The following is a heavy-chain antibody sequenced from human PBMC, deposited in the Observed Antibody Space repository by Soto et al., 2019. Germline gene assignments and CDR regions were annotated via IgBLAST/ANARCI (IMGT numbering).Heavy chain of an antibody. V-gene: IGHV3-30*18. J-gene: IGHJ3*02. CDR3: AKDRRTAMVGPDAFDI. D-gene: IGHD5-18*01. CDR2: ISYDGSNK. CDR1: GFTLSSYG. Sequence: PGGSLRLSCAASGFTLSSYGMHWVRQAPGKGLEWVTVISYDGSNKNYAGSVKGRFTISRDNSKNTLYLQMNSLRAEDTAVYYCAKDRRTAMVGPDAFDIWGQGTMVTV.